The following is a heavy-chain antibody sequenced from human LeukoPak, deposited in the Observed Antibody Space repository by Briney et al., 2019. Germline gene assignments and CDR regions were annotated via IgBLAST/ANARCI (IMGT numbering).Heavy chain of an antibody. CDR1: GLTFSVAA. Sequence: SGGSLRLSCAASGLTFSVAAMTWVRQAPGKGLEWVSLIGASGESTYYADSVKGRFTISRDNSKNTLSLQMNSLRVEDTAMYFCAKDIQLSTWGLGTMVTVSS. CDR2: IGASGEST. CDR3: AKDIQLST. D-gene: IGHD5-24*01. J-gene: IGHJ3*01. V-gene: IGHV3-23*01.